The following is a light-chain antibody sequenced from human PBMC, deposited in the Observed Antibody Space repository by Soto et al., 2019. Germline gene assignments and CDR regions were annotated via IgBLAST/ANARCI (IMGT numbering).Light chain of an antibody. CDR1: QSISTY. V-gene: IGKV3-15*01. CDR2: ATS. Sequence: EIVMTQSPAALSVPPGERATLSCRASQSISTYLAWYQQKRGQAPRLLIYATSTRATGIPARFTGSASGTEFTLTISSLQSEDDAVYYCQQYSKWPLTFGGGTKLEIK. J-gene: IGKJ4*01. CDR3: QQYSKWPLT.